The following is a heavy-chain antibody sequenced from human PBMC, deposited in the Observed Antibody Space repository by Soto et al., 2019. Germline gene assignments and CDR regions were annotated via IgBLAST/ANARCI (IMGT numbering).Heavy chain of an antibody. CDR2: INHSGST. D-gene: IGHD3-22*01. J-gene: IGHJ4*02. CDR1: GGSFRGYY. CDR3: ASKKRYYYDSSGYYFQ. V-gene: IGHV4-34*01. Sequence: PSETLSLTCAGYGGSFRGYYWSWIRQPPGKGLEWIGEINHSGSTNYNPSLKSRVTISVDTSKNQFSLKLSSVTAADTAVYYCASKKRYYYDSSGYYFQWGQGTLVTVSS.